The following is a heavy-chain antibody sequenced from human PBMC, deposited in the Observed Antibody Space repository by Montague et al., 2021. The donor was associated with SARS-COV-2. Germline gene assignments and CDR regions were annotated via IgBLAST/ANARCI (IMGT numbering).Heavy chain of an antibody. CDR1: GFSLSTSGMC. CDR2: SGWXXXK. V-gene: IGHV2-70*01. D-gene: IGHD3-9*01. Sequence: PALVKPTQTLTLICTFSGFSLSTSGMCVSWIRQPPGKALEWLALSGWXXXKYYSTSLKTRLTIAKDTSKNQVVLTMTKMDPVDTATYYCARIRDYDILTGSYSGFDYWGQGTRVTVSS. CDR3: ARIRDYDILTGSYSGFDY. J-gene: IGHJ4*02.